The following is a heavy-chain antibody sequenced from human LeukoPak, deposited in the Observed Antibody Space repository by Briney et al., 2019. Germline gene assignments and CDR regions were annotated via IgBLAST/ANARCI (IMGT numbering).Heavy chain of an antibody. CDR3: ARGPIQLWIHNAMDV. D-gene: IGHD5-18*01. J-gene: IGHJ6*02. CDR1: GFTFGDHA. Sequence: GGSLRLSCRGYGFTFGDHAMSWVRQAPGKGLEWVGFIRSKAYRGTTEYAASVKRRFTISRDDSTSIAYLQMNSLRIEDTAVYYCARGPIQLWIHNAMDVWGQGTTVTVSS. V-gene: IGHV3-49*04. CDR2: IRSKAYRGTT.